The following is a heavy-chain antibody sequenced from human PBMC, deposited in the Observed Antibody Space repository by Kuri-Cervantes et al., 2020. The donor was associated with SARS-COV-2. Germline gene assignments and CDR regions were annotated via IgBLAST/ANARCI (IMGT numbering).Heavy chain of an antibody. J-gene: IGHJ4*02. Sequence: GESLKISCAASGFTFSSYAMHWVRQAPGKGLEWVAVISYDGSNKYYADSVKGRFTISRDNSKNTLYMQMNSLRAEDTAVYYCARGFLEWSDYWGQGTLVTVSS. CDR3: ARGFLEWSDY. CDR1: GFTFSSYA. D-gene: IGHD3-3*01. V-gene: IGHV3-30-3*01. CDR2: ISYDGSNK.